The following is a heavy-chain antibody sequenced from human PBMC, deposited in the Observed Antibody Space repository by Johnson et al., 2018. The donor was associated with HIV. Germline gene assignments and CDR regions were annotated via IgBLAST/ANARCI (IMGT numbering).Heavy chain of an antibody. D-gene: IGHD6-6*01. Sequence: QVQLVESGGGLVQPGGSLRLSCAASGFTLTNYAIHWVRQAPGKGLEWVAIISYDETYKDYADSVKGRFTISRDNSKNTLYLQMNSLRAEDTAVYYCAREYSSLSQGAFDIWGQVTMVTVSS. CDR3: AREYSSLSQGAFDI. CDR2: ISYDETYK. J-gene: IGHJ3*02. V-gene: IGHV3-30*04. CDR1: GFTLTNYA.